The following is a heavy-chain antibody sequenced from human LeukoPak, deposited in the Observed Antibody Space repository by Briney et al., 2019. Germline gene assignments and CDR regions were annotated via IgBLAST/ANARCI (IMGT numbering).Heavy chain of an antibody. V-gene: IGHV1-46*01. Sequence: ASVKVSCKASGYIFTSYNMNWVRQAPGQGFEWMGIINPSGGSTNYAQKFQGRVTMTRDTSTSTVYMELSSLRSEDTAVYYCARGRPLGANFWVYWGQGTLVTVSS. CDR3: ARGRPLGANFWVY. CDR1: GYIFTSYN. CDR2: INPSGGST. D-gene: IGHD3-16*01. J-gene: IGHJ4*02.